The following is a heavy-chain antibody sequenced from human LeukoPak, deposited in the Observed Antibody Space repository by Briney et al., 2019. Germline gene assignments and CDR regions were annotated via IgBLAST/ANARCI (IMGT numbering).Heavy chain of an antibody. V-gene: IGHV1-69*05. J-gene: IGHJ4*02. CDR1: GGTFISYA. CDR2: IIPISGTA. Sequence: SVKVSCKASGGTFISYAISWVRQAPGQGLEWMGRIIPISGTANYAQKFQGRVTITTDESTSTAYMELSSLRSEDTAVYYCVRGGIVGAIDYWGQGTLVTVSS. D-gene: IGHD1-26*01. CDR3: VRGGIVGAIDY.